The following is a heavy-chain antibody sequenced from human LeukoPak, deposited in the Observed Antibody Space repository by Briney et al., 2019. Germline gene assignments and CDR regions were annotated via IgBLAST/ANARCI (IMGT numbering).Heavy chain of an antibody. CDR2: ISGSGGST. J-gene: IGHJ4*02. Sequence: GGTLRLSCAASGFTFISYGTSWVRQAPGKGLEWVSVISGSGGSTYYAESVKGRFTISRGNSKNTLYLEMNSLRADDTAVYYCAKDRVAAAGVLGYNDYWGQGTLVTVHS. V-gene: IGHV3-23*01. CDR1: GFTFISYG. CDR3: AKDRVAAAGVLGYNDY. D-gene: IGHD6-13*01.